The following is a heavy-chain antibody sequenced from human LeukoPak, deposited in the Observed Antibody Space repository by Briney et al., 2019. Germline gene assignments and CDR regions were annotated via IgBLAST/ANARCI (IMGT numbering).Heavy chain of an antibody. J-gene: IGHJ6*02. Sequence: PGLSLRHSCAASGFTFSSYAMHWVRQAPGKGLEWVAVIYLDGSNKYFADSVKGRFTISRDNSKNTLYLQMNRLRAEDTAVYYCARGPERTGVGTRYYYDMDVWGQGTTVTVSS. CDR3: ARGPERTGVGTRYYYDMDV. D-gene: IGHD2-8*01. CDR1: GFTFSSYA. CDR2: IYLDGSNK. V-gene: IGHV3-30-3*01.